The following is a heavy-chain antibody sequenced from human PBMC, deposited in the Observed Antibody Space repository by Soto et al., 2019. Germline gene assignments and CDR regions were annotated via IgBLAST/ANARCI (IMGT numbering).Heavy chain of an antibody. V-gene: IGHV3-23*01. D-gene: IGHD2-15*01. CDR2: ISGNGGST. Sequence: VQLLESGGGLVQPGGSLRLSCAASGLTFSTYAMSWVRQAPGKGLEWVSSISGNGGSTYFADSVQGRFTISRDNSKCTLYLQLISLTAEDTAVYYCAKPQSVAISYYYYMGVWGKGTTVTVSS. CDR1: GLTFSTYA. J-gene: IGHJ6*03. CDR3: AKPQSVAISYYYYMGV.